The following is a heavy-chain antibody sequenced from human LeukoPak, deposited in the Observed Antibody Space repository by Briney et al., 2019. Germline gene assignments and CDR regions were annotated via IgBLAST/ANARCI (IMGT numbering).Heavy chain of an antibody. CDR1: GFTFSSYG. D-gene: IGHD3-22*01. CDR2: ISYDGSNK. CDR3: AKDDSSGYYNDAFDI. Sequence: GGSLRLSCAASGFTFSSYGMHWVRQAPGKGLEWVAVISYDGSNKYYADSVKGRFTISRDNSKNTLYLQMNSLRAEDTAVYYCAKDDSSGYYNDAFDIWGQGTMVTVSS. V-gene: IGHV3-30*18. J-gene: IGHJ3*02.